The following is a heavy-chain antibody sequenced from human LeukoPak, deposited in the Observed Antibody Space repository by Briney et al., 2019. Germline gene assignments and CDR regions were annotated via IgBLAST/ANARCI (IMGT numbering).Heavy chain of an antibody. CDR2: IYTSGST. V-gene: IGHV4-4*07. CDR1: GGSISSYY. J-gene: IGHJ5*02. D-gene: IGHD6-19*01. CDR3: ASDSSGWYGVLNWFDP. Sequence: SETLSLTCTVSGGSISSYYWSWIRQPAGNGLEWIERIYTSGSTNYNPSLKSRVTMSVDTSKNQFSLKLSSVTAADTAVYYCASDSSGWYGVLNWFDPWGQGTLVTVSS.